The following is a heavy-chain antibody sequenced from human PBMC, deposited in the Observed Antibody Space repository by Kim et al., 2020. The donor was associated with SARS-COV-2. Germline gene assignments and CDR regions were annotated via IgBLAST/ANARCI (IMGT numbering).Heavy chain of an antibody. CDR3: ARDLEWCGEFYGMDV. D-gene: IGHD3-10*01. Sequence: ADSVKGRFTISRDNSKTALYLRMNSLRAEDTAVYYCARDLEWCGEFYGMDVWGQGTTVTVSS. V-gene: IGHV3-30*01. J-gene: IGHJ6*02.